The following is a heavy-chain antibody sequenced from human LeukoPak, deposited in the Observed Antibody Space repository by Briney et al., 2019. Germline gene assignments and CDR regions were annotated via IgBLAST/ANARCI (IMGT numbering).Heavy chain of an antibody. Sequence: GGSLRLSCAASGFTFSSYAMTWVRQAPGKGLEWVSAISRSGGDTEYADSVKGRFTISRDNSKNTRYMQMNSLRAEDAAVYYCAKCGTTCYANAFYIWGQGTMVTVSS. D-gene: IGHD2-2*01. CDR1: GFTFSSYA. CDR2: ISRSGGDT. J-gene: IGHJ3*02. CDR3: AKCGTTCYANAFYI. V-gene: IGHV3-23*01.